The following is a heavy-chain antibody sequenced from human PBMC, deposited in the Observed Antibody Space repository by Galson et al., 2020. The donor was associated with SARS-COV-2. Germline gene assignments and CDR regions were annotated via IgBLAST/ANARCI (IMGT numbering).Heavy chain of an antibody. D-gene: IGHD2-2*01. CDR3: ARRGGYCSSTTCYDY. Sequence: KIGESLKISCEGSGSSFTDYWIGWVRQMPGKDLEWMGSIRPGDSARRYSPSFQGQVTISADKSIGTAYRQWSSLKASDTAMYYCARRGGYCSSTTCYDYWGPGTRVTVSS. J-gene: IGHJ4*02. CDR2: IRPGDSAR. V-gene: IGHV5-51*01. CDR1: GSSFTDYW.